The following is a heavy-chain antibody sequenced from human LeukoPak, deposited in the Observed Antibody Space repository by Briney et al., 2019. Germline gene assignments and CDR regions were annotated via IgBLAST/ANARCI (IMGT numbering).Heavy chain of an antibody. CDR3: ARESAGVNWFDP. CDR2: IIPIFGTA. J-gene: IGHJ5*02. Sequence: ASVKVSCKASGGTFNSYAISWVRQAPGQGLEWMGGIIPIFGTANYAQKFQGRVTITADESTSTAYMELSSLRSEDTAVYYCARESAGVNWFDPWGQGTLVTVSS. V-gene: IGHV1-69*01. CDR1: GGTFNSYA. D-gene: IGHD7-27*01.